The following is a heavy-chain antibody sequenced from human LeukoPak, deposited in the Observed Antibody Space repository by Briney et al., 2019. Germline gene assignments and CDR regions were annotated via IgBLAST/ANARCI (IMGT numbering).Heavy chain of an antibody. J-gene: IGHJ3*02. Sequence: GGSLRLSCVASGFIFSDYWMGWVRQAPGKGLEWVANIRPDGSESYPVDSVKGRFAFSKDNAKNSLSLQMDSLRAEDTAVYYCARDGLERRPGAFDIWGQGTMVTVSS. D-gene: IGHD1-1*01. CDR1: GFIFSDYW. CDR3: ARDGLERRPGAFDI. CDR2: IRPDGSES. V-gene: IGHV3-7*01.